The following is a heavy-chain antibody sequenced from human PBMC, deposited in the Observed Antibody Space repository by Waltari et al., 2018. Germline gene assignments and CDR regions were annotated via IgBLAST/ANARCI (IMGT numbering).Heavy chain of an antibody. J-gene: IGHJ4*02. CDR3: ARWRWHQSELDS. CDR2: IYTSGTSK. Sequence: EVQLVESGGGLVQPGGSLRLACAASGFTLTSYSMNWVRQAPGKGVEWVSSIYTSGTSKYYADSVKGRFTVSRDNAKNSMYLEMDSLRAEDTAVYYCARWRWHQSELDSWGQGTLVTVSS. CDR1: GFTLTSYS. V-gene: IGHV3-21*01. D-gene: IGHD1-26*01.